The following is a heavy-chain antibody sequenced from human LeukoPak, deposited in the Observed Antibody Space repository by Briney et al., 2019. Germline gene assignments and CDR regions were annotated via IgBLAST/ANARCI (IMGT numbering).Heavy chain of an antibody. Sequence: PWRSLRLSCAASGFTFSSYGMHWVRQAPGKGLEWVAVIWYDGSNKYYADSVKGRFTISRDNSKNTLYLQMNSLRAEDTAVYYCARRTQGLGWYALDYWGQGTLVTVSS. V-gene: IGHV3-33*01. CDR3: ARRTQGLGWYALDY. CDR1: GFTFSSYG. CDR2: IWYDGSNK. D-gene: IGHD6-19*01. J-gene: IGHJ4*02.